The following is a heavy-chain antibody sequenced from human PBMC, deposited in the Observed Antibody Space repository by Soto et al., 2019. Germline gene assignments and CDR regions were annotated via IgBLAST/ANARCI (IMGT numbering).Heavy chain of an antibody. CDR3: ARERRGYDYVWGSYRYTHFVY. V-gene: IGHV4-34*01. CDR1: GGSFSGYY. D-gene: IGHD3-16*02. J-gene: IGHJ4*02. Sequence: PSETLSLACAVYGGSFSGYYWSWIRQPPGKGLEWIGEINHSGSTNYNPSLKSRVTISVDTSKNQFSLKLSSVTAADTAVYYCARERRGYDYVWGSYRYTHFVYWGQGTLVTVSS. CDR2: INHSGST.